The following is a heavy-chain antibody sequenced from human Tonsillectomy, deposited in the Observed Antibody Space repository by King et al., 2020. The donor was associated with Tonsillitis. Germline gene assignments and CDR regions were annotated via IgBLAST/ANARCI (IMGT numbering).Heavy chain of an antibody. CDR3: AREDVAGGDY. Sequence: QLVQSGAEVKKPGSSVKVSCKASGGSHRTFAVSWVRQAPGQGLEWMGTFIPMFGTTNYAQNFQGRVTITADESTITAYMELSSLRSEDTAVYYCAREDVAGGDYWGQGTLITVSS. D-gene: IGHD6-19*01. J-gene: IGHJ4*02. CDR2: FIPMFGTT. CDR1: GGSHRTFA. V-gene: IGHV1-69*15.